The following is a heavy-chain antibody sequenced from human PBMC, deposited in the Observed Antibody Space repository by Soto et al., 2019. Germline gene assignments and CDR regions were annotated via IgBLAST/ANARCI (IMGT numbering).Heavy chain of an antibody. CDR3: ANIVVVPAAWDYYYYYMDV. D-gene: IGHD2-2*01. CDR2: ISAYNGNT. CDR1: GYTFTSYG. J-gene: IGHJ6*03. V-gene: IGHV1-18*01. Sequence: QVQLVQSGAEVKKPGASVKVSCKASGYTFTSYGISWMRQAPGQGLEWMGWISAYNGNTNYAQKLQGRVTMTTDTSTSKAYMELRSLRSDDTAVYYCANIVVVPAAWDYYYYYMDVWGKGTTVTVSS.